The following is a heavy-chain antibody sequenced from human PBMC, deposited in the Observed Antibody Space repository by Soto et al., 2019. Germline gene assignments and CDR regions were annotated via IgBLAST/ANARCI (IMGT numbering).Heavy chain of an antibody. CDR1: GFTFSSYA. J-gene: IGHJ4*02. D-gene: IGHD6-19*01. Sequence: GGSLRLSCAASGFTFSSYALSWVRQPPGKGLEWVSTVATSGARTYYADSVKGRITISRDNSKNTLYLQMNSLRAEDTAVYYCAKDRSSSGWYRRTVGSTFDYWGQGTLVGVSS. V-gene: IGHV3-23*01. CDR2: VATSGART. CDR3: AKDRSSSGWYRRTVGSTFDY.